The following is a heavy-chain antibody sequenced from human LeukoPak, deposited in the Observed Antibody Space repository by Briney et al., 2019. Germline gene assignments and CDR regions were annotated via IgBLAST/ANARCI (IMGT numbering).Heavy chain of an antibody. CDR3: ATETGSSSWRY. Sequence: WASVKVSCKASGYPFSSYNIHWVRQAPGQGLEWVGLTGSATSLPQKFRGRVTVTRDTSTNTAFMELRSLRFEDTAVYYCATETGSSSWRYWGQGTLVTVSS. CDR1: GYPFSSYN. V-gene: IGHV1-46*01. D-gene: IGHD6-13*01. CDR2: LTGSAT. J-gene: IGHJ4*02.